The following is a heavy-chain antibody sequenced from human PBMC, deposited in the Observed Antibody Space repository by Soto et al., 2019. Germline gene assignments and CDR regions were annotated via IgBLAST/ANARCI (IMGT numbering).Heavy chain of an antibody. CDR1: RGSIRDYY. Sequence: PSETLSLTCTVSRGSIRDYYWSWIRQPAGKGLEWIGRIYSSGNTNYNPSLKSRVTMSVDTSRNQLSLKLSSVTTADTAVYYCARIGVLSSFDNWGQGTMVTVYS. D-gene: IGHD3-3*01. CDR3: ARIGVLSSFDN. J-gene: IGHJ4*02. V-gene: IGHV4-4*07. CDR2: IYSSGNT.